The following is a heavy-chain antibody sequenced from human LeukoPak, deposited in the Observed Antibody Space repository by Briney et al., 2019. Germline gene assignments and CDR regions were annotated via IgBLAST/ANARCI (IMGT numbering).Heavy chain of an antibody. CDR2: ISVNGDKT. CDR3: ARAPPLERIGWYGADEF. V-gene: IGHV3-64*01. D-gene: IGHD6-19*01. J-gene: IGHJ1*01. CDR1: GFTFSSYA. Sequence: PGGSLRLSCAAAGFTFSSYATHWVRQAPGKGSEYVAAISVNGDKTHYGSSVQGRFTVSRDNSKNTLYLQMGSLRPEDMAVYYCARAPPLERIGWYGADEFRGQGTLVTVSS.